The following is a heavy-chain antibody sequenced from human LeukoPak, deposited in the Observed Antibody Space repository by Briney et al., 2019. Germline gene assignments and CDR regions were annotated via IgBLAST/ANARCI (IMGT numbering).Heavy chain of an antibody. CDR2: IYDSGST. J-gene: IGHJ5*02. D-gene: IGHD3-10*01. CDR3: ERHYGA. Sequence: PSETLSLTCTVSGGSIRSSYYYWGWIRQPPGKGLEWIGSIYDSGSTYYNPSLKSRVTISVDTSKNQFSLKLNSVTAADTAVYYCERHYGAWGQGTLVTVSS. V-gene: IGHV4-39*01. CDR1: GGSIRSSYYY.